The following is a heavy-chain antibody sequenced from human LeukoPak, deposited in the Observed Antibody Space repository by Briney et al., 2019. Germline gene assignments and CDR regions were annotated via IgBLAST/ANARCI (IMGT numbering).Heavy chain of an antibody. CDR2: IYPGDSDT. J-gene: IGHJ4*02. CDR1: RYSFTSYW. D-gene: IGHD2-2*01. CDR3: ARQGSTSGRVDY. V-gene: IGHV5-51*01. Sequence: GESLPISSQGSRYSFTSYWIGWGRQMPGKGLEWMGIIYPGDSDTRYSPSFQGQVTISADKSISTAYLQWSSLKASDTAMYYCARQGSTSGRVDYWGQGTLVTVSS.